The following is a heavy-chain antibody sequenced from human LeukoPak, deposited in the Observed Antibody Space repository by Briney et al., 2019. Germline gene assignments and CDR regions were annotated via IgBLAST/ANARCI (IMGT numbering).Heavy chain of an antibody. CDR3: ARDYSSSWYSYAFDI. V-gene: IGHV3-21*01. J-gene: IGHJ3*02. CDR1: GFTFSSYS. CDR2: ISSSSSYI. Sequence: GGSLRLSCAASGFTFSSYSMNWVRQAPGKGLEWVSSISSSSSYIYYADSVKGRFTISRDNAKNSLYLQMNSLRAEDTAVYYCARDYSSSWYSYAFDIWGQGTMVTVSS. D-gene: IGHD6-13*01.